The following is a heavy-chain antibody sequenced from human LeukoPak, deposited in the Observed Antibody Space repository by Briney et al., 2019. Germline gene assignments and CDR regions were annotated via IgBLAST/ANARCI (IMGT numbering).Heavy chain of an antibody. D-gene: IGHD6-19*01. J-gene: IGHJ4*02. CDR1: GGSISGYY. Sequence: PSETLSLTCTVSGGSISGYYWGWIRQPPGKGLEYIGYIYYSGYTNYNPSLNNRVTVSVDASKNQFSLRLSSVTAADTAVYFYARRLSVGGGWAYFDFWGPGALVTVSS. V-gene: IGHV4-59*08. CDR3: ARRLSVGGGWAYFDF. CDR2: IYYSGYT.